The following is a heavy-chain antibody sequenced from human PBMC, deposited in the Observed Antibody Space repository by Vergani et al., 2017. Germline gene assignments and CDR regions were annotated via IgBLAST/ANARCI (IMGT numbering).Heavy chain of an antibody. Sequence: QVQLVESGGGVVQPGRSLRLSCAASGFTFSSYAMHWVRQAPGKGLEWVAVISYDGSNKYYADSVKGRFTISRDNSKNTLYLQMNSLRAEDTAVYYCARGGEYCSGGSCFYMDVWGKGP. CDR3: ARGGEYCSGGSCFYMDV. V-gene: IGHV3-30-3*01. CDR1: GFTFSSYA. D-gene: IGHD2-15*01. J-gene: IGHJ6*03. CDR2: ISYDGSNK.